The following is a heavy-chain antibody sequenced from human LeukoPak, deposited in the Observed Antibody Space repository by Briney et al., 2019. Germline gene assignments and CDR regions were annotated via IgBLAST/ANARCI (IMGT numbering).Heavy chain of an antibody. CDR2: ISGSGGST. D-gene: IGHD2-15*01. CDR3: AKADVVVVAAFDY. CDR1: GFTFSGYA. Sequence: GGSLRLSCAASGFTFSGYAMSRVRQAPGKGLEWVSAISGSGGSTYYADSVKGRFTISRDNSKNTLYLQMNSLRAEDTAVYYCAKADVVVVAAFDYWGQGTLVTVSS. J-gene: IGHJ4*02. V-gene: IGHV3-23*01.